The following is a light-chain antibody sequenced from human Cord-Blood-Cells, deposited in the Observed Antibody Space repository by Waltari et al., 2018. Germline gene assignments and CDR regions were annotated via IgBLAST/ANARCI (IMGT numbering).Light chain of an antibody. CDR2: DVS. V-gene: IGLV2-14*01. CDR1: SSDVRGSNY. Sequence: QSALTQPASVSGSPGQSITISCTGTSSDVRGSNYVSWYQQHPGKAPKLMFYDVSNRPSGGSNRFSGSKSGNTASLTISGLQAEDEADYYCSSYTSSSTLVFGGGTKLTVL. J-gene: IGLJ2*01. CDR3: SSYTSSSTLV.